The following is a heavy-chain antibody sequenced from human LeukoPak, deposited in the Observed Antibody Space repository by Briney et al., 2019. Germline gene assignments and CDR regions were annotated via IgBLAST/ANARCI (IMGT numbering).Heavy chain of an antibody. V-gene: IGHV1-18*01. CDR2: ISAYNGNT. Sequence: ASVKVSCKASGYTFTSYGISWVRQAPGQGLEWMGWISAYNGNTNYAQKLQGRVTMTTDTSTSTAYMELRSLRSDDTAVYYCARDAWDIVVVPAAINWKRFDYWGQGTLVTVSS. J-gene: IGHJ4*02. CDR3: ARDAWDIVVVPAAINWKRFDY. CDR1: GYTFTSYG. D-gene: IGHD2-2*01.